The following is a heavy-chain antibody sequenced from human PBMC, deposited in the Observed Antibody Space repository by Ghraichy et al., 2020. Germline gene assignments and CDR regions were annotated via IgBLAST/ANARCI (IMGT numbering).Heavy chain of an antibody. V-gene: IGHV1-24*01. CDR3: ASTAAAGHLVDY. Sequence: ASVKVSCKVSGYTLTELSMHWVRQAPGKGLEWMGGFDPEDGETIYAQKFQGRVTMTEDTSTDTAYMELSSLRSEDTAVYYCASTAAAGHLVDYWGQGTLVTVSS. J-gene: IGHJ4*02. CDR2: FDPEDGET. CDR1: GYTLTELS. D-gene: IGHD6-13*01.